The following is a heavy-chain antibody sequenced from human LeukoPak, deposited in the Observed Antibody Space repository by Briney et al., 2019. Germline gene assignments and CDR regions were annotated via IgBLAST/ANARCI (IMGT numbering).Heavy chain of an antibody. J-gene: IGHJ4*02. D-gene: IGHD3-16*02. CDR1: GGSFSGYY. Sequence: SETLSLTCAVYGGSFSGYYWSWIRQPPGKGLEWIGEINHSGSTNYNPSLKSRVTISVDTSKNQFSLKLSSVTAADTAVYYCARGYDYVWGSYRTSSEFDNWGQGTLVTVSS. CDR2: INHSGST. V-gene: IGHV4-34*01. CDR3: ARGYDYVWGSYRTSSEFDN.